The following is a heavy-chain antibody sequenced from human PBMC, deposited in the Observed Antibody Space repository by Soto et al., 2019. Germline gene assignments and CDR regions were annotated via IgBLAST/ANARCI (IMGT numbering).Heavy chain of an antibody. CDR1: GYTFTSYG. CDR2: INSGNGNT. CDR3: ARGITSGSFPPFDL. V-gene: IGHV1-3*01. D-gene: IGHD1-26*01. J-gene: IGHJ4*02. Sequence: ASVKVSCKASGYTFTSYGIHWVRQAPGQGLEWMAWINSGNGNTKYSQKFLDRVTITADQITSTVYLELSSLRSDDTAVYYCARGITSGSFPPFDLWGQGTQVTVSS.